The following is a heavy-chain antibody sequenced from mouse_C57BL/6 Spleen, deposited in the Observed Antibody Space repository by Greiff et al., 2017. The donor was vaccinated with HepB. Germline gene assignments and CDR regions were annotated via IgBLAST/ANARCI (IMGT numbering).Heavy chain of an antibody. J-gene: IGHJ2*01. V-gene: IGHV1-81*01. CDR3: ARRAVERDFDY. Sequence: QVQLKESGAELARPGASVKLSCKASGYTFTSYGISWVKQRTGQGLEWIGEIYPRSGNTYYNEKFKGKATLTADKSSSTAYMELRSLTSEDSAVYFCARRAVERDFDYWGQGTTLTVSS. D-gene: IGHD1-1*01. CDR2: IYPRSGNT. CDR1: GYTFTSYG.